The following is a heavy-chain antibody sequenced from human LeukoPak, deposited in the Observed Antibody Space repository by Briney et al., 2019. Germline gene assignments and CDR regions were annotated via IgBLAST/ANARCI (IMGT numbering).Heavy chain of an antibody. CDR3: ARAAAGIRYFQH. CDR1: GGSFSGYY. V-gene: IGHV4-34*01. CDR2: INHSGST. Sequence: SETLSLTCAVYGGSFSGYYWSWIRQPPGKGLEWIGEINHSGSTNYNPSLKSRVTISVDTSKNQFSLKLSSVTAAGTAVYYCARAAAGIRYFQHWGQGTLVTVSS. D-gene: IGHD6-13*01. J-gene: IGHJ1*01.